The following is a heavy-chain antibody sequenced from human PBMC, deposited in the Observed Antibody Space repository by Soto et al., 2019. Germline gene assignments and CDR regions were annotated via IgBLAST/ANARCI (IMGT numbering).Heavy chain of an antibody. CDR1: GFTFSSYA. D-gene: IGHD3-10*01. J-gene: IGHJ6*02. V-gene: IGHV3-23*01. CDR3: ARAPHDLYYYGSGSYYGGNHYYYYGMDV. Sequence: GGSLRLSCAASGFTFSSYAMSWVRQAPGKGLEWVSAISGSGGSTYYADSVKGRFTISRDNSKNTLYLQMNSLRAEDTDVYYCARAPHDLYYYGSGSYYGGNHYYYYGMDVWGQGTTVTVSS. CDR2: ISGSGGST.